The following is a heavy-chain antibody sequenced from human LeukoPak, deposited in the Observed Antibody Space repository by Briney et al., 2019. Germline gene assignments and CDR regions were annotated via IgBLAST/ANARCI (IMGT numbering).Heavy chain of an antibody. CDR1: GYSISSGYY. Sequence: SETLSLTCAVSGYSISSGYYWGWIRQPPGKGLEWIGSIYHSGSTYYNPSLKSRVNISVDTSKNQFSLKLSSVTAADTAVYYCASNCGGDCYRSSRPPFDYWGQGTLVTVSS. CDR3: ASNCGGDCYRSSRPPFDY. D-gene: IGHD2-21*02. V-gene: IGHV4-38-2*01. J-gene: IGHJ4*02. CDR2: IYHSGST.